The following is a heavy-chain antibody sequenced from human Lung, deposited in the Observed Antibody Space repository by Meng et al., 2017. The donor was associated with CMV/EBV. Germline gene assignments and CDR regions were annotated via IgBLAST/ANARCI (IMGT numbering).Heavy chain of an antibody. D-gene: IGHD1-14*01. J-gene: IGHJ4*02. Sequence: GAEVKKPVSSVKVACKTSGGSFSTHTFSWVRQAPGQGLEWMGGLIAVFDKTKAAPRFQDRVTFTADESTSTAYMELSSLTFDDTAVYFCARGRRNEPLFDYWGQGTLVTVSS. CDR2: LIAVFDKT. CDR1: GGSFSTHT. CDR3: ARGRRNEPLFDY. V-gene: IGHV1-69*13.